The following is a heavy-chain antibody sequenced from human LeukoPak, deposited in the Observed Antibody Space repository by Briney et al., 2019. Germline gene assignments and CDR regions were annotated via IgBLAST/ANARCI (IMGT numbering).Heavy chain of an antibody. J-gene: IGHJ4*02. Sequence: PGGSLRLSCAGSGFTFSSYSMNWVRQAPGKGLEWVANIKQDGSEKYYVDSVKGRFTISRDNAKNSLYLQMNSLRAEDTGVYYCAREQPYYYDSSGTALMAEIKYYFDYWGQGTLVTVSS. D-gene: IGHD3-22*01. CDR2: IKQDGSEK. V-gene: IGHV3-7*01. CDR1: GFTFSSYS. CDR3: AREQPYYYDSSGTALMAEIKYYFDY.